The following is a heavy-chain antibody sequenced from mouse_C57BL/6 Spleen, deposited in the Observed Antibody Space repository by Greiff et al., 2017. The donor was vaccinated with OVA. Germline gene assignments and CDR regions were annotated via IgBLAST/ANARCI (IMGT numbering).Heavy chain of an antibody. CDR1: GYTFTSYW. D-gene: IGHD2-1*01. CDR2: IDPNSGGT. V-gene: IGHV1-72*01. Sequence: QVQLQQPGAELVKPGASVKLSCKASGYTFTSYWMHWVKQRPGRGLEWIGRIDPNSGGTKYNEKFKSKATLTVDKPASTAYMQLSSLTSGDSAVYYCARGEDYYPWAYWGQGTLVTVSA. J-gene: IGHJ3*01. CDR3: ARGEDYYPWAY.